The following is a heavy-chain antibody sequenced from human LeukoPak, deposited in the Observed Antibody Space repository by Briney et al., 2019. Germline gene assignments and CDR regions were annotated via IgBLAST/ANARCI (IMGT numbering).Heavy chain of an antibody. CDR3: AKVIIGSCSSTSCFDY. J-gene: IGHJ4*02. CDR1: GFTFSSYA. V-gene: IGHV3-30*02. D-gene: IGHD2-2*01. CDR2: IRYDGSNK. Sequence: GGPLRLSCAASGFTFSSYAMSWVRQAPGKGLEWVAFIRYDGSNKYYADSVKGRFTISRDNSMNTLYLQMNSLRAEDTAVYYCAKVIIGSCSSTSCFDYWGQGTLVTVSS.